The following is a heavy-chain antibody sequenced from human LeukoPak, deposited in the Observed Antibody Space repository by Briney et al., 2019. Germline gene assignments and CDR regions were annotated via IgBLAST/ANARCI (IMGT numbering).Heavy chain of an antibody. J-gene: IGHJ4*02. V-gene: IGHV3-73*01. CDR2: IRSEAHSYAT. D-gene: IGHD3-22*01. CDR3: TSFYFYDSSAPIGLVRY. CDR1: GFTSSGSA. Sequence: PGGSLRLSCAASGFTSSGSAMHWVRQASGKGLEWVGRIRSEAHSYATAYAASLKGRFTISRDDSKNTAYLQMSSLKTEDTAVYYCTSFYFYDSSAPIGLVRYWGQGTLVTVSS.